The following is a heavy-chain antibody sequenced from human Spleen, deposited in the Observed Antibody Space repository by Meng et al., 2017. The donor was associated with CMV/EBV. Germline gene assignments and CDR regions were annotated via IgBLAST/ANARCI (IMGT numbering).Heavy chain of an antibody. V-gene: IGHV3-21*01. D-gene: IGHD1-1*01. CDR1: GFTFSSYS. CDR3: AREGPTGSHSRDGMDV. Sequence: LSLTCAASGFTFSSYSMNWVRQAPGKGLEWVSSISSSSSYIYYADSVKGRFTISRDNAKNSLYLQMNSLRAEDTAVYYCAREGPTGSHSRDGMDVWGQGTTVTVSS. J-gene: IGHJ6*02. CDR2: ISSSSSYI.